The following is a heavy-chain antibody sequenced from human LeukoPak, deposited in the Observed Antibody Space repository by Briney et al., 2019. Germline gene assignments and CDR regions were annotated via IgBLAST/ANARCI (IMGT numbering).Heavy chain of an antibody. V-gene: IGHV3-21*01. J-gene: IGHJ3*02. D-gene: IGHD6-13*01. CDR1: GFTFSGYA. Sequence: PGGSLRLSCAASGFTFSGYAMSWVRQAPGKGLEWVSSISSSSSYIYYADSVKGRFTISRDNAKNSLYLQMNSLRAEDTAVYYCARESPYSSSWYRAAFDIWGQGTMVTVSS. CDR3: ARESPYSSSWYRAAFDI. CDR2: ISSSSSYI.